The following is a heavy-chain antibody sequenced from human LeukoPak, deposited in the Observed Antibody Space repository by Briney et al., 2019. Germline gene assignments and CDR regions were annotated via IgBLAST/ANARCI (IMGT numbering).Heavy chain of an antibody. CDR2: FYYAGSS. V-gene: IGHV4-59*01. Sequence: SETLSLTCTVSGASISSYYWTWIRQPPGKGLEWIGYFYYAGSSNYNSSLRSRVTMSVDMSKNQVSLKLSSATAADTAMYYCATYGSRTSFNGDAFDIWGQGTMVTVSS. J-gene: IGHJ3*02. D-gene: IGHD3-10*01. CDR3: ATYGSRTSFNGDAFDI. CDR1: GASISSYY.